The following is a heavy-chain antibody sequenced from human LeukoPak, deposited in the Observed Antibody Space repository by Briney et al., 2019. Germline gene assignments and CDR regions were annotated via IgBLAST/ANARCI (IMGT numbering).Heavy chain of an antibody. CDR1: GFTFSTYS. CDR3: ARDPQLDILTGYYPTYFDY. J-gene: IGHJ4*02. D-gene: IGHD3-9*01. CDR2: ISSSSSYI. V-gene: IGHV3-21*01. Sequence: MPGGSLRLSCAASGFTFSTYSMNWVRQAPGKGLEWVSSISSSSSYIYYADSVKGRFTISRDNAKNSLYLQMNSLRAEDTAVYYCARDPQLDILTGYYPTYFDYWGQGTLVTVSS.